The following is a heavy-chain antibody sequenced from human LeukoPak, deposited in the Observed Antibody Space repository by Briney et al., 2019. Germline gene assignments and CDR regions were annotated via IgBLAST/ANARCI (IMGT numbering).Heavy chain of an antibody. J-gene: IGHJ6*03. Sequence: GRSLRLSCAASDFTFSNYAMHWVRQAPGKGLEWVAIISYDGSNEYYADSVKGRFTVSRDNSKSTLYLQMNSLRAEDTAVYYCARDYGTVASRGTSYYYMDVWGKGTTVTVSS. CDR3: ARDYGTVASRGTSYYYMDV. V-gene: IGHV3-30*14. CDR1: DFTFSNYA. D-gene: IGHD4-23*01. CDR2: ISYDGSNE.